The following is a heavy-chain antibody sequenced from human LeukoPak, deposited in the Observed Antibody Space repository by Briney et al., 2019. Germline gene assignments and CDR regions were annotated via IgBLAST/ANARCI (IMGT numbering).Heavy chain of an antibody. V-gene: IGHV3-30*04. CDR2: IPYDGSNK. Sequence: GGSLRLSCAASGFTFSSYAMHWVRQAPGKRLEWVAVIPYDGSNKYYADSVKGRFTISRDNSKNTLYLQMNSLRAEDTAVYYCARDLLGGDAFDIWGQGTIVTVSS. CDR3: ARDLLGGDAFDI. J-gene: IGHJ3*02. D-gene: IGHD3-16*01. CDR1: GFTFSSYA.